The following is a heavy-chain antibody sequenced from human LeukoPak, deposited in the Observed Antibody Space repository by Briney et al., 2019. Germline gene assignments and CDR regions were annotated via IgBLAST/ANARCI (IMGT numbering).Heavy chain of an antibody. D-gene: IGHD6-13*01. J-gene: IGHJ4*02. CDR1: GYTFIHYG. Sequence: ASVKVSCKASGYTFIHYGISWVRQAPGQGLEYMGWISAYNGNTNYAQKLQGRVTMTTDTSTSTAYLELRSLRSDDTAVYYCARSFYSSSWPNFDYWGQGTLVTVSS. V-gene: IGHV1-18*01. CDR3: ARSFYSSSWPNFDY. CDR2: ISAYNGNT.